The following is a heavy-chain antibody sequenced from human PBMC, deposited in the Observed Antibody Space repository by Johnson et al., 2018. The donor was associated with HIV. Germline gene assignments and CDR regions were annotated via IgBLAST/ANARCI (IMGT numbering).Heavy chain of an antibody. V-gene: IGHV3-64*01. D-gene: IGHD3-10*01. Sequence: VQLVESGGGVVQPGGSLRLSCAASGFTFSTYAMNWVRQAPGKGLEYVSAISSNGGSTYYANSVKGRFTISRDNSKNTLYLQMGSLRAEDMAVYYCARSWFRELFPEDAFDIWGQGTMVTVSS. CDR3: ARSWFRELFPEDAFDI. J-gene: IGHJ3*02. CDR1: GFTFSTYA. CDR2: ISSNGGST.